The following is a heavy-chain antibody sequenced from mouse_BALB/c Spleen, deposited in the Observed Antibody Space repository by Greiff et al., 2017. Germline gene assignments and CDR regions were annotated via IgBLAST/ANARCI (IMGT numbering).Heavy chain of an antibody. CDR2: IWSGGST. CDR3: ARRGDYGRPFFPWFAY. Sequence: VHLVESGPGLVQPSQSLSITCTVSGFSLTSYGVHWVRQSPGKGLEWLGVIWSGGSTDYNAAFISRLSISKDNSKSQVFFKMNSLQANDTAIYYCARRGDYGRPFFPWFAYWGQGTLVTVSA. J-gene: IGHJ3*01. D-gene: IGHD1-1*02. CDR1: GFSLTSYG. V-gene: IGHV2-2*02.